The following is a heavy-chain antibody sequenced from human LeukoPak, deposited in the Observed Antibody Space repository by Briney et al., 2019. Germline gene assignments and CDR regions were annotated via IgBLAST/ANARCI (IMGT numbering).Heavy chain of an antibody. J-gene: IGHJ3*02. CDR2: IWYDVSNK. Sequence: GGSLRLSCAASGFTFSSYGMHRVRQALGKGREWGAVIWYDVSNKYYADSVKGRFTISRDNSKNTLYLQMNSLRAEDTADYYCARDIEDASGREGEPDAFDIWGQGTMVTVSS. CDR3: ARDIEDASGREGEPDAFDI. V-gene: IGHV3-33*01. CDR1: GFTFSSYG. D-gene: IGHD3-10*01.